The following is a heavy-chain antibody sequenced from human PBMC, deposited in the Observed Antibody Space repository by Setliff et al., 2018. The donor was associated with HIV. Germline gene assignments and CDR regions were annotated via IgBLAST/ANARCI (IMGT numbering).Heavy chain of an antibody. CDR1: GDSISSYS. V-gene: IGHV4-4*09. Sequence: PSETLSLTCTVSGDSISSYSWNWIRQPPGEGLEWIGYIYTSGNTNYNPSLQSRVTMSADTSKNQFSLKLNSLTAADTAVYYCARETYYYDNPQYYYYYMDVWGKGTTVTVSS. CDR2: IYTSGNT. CDR3: ARETYYYDNPQYYYYYMDV. J-gene: IGHJ6*03. D-gene: IGHD3-22*01.